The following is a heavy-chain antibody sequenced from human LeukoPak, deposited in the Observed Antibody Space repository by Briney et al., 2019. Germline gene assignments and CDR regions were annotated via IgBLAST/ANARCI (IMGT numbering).Heavy chain of an antibody. CDR3: AREGTAALVGDAFDI. V-gene: IGHV4-59*01. CDR2: IYYSGST. CDR1: GGSIGSYY. Sequence: PSETLSLTCTVSGGSIGSYYWSWIRQPPGKGLEWIGYIYYSGSTNHSPSLKSRVTISVDTSKNQFSLKLSSVTAADTAVYYCAREGTAALVGDAFDIWGQGTMVTVSS. D-gene: IGHD6-13*01. J-gene: IGHJ3*02.